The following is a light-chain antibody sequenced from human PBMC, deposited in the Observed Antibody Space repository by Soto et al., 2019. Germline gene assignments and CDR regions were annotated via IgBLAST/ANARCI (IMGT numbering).Light chain of an antibody. J-gene: IGKJ3*01. CDR3: QHYSNWPPT. CDR1: ESVHRN. CDR2: YAS. Sequence: EVVMTQSPATLSLSPGERVTLSCRASESVHRNLAWYQQKPGQGPSLLIYYASTRATGVPDRFTGSGSGTEFTLTISSLQSEDFGVYHCQHYSNWPPTFGPGTKVEIK. V-gene: IGKV3-15*01.